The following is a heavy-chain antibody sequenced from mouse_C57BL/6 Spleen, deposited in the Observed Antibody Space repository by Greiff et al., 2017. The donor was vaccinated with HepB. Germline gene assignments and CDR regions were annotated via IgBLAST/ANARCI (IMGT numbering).Heavy chain of an antibody. Sequence: EVKLVESGGGLVKPGGSLKLSCAASGFTFSSYAMSWVRQTPEKRLEWVATISDGGSYTYYPDNVKGRFTISRDNAKNNLYLQLSHLKSEDTAMYYCARDRFTTVVATTPYWYFDVWGTGTTVTVSS. CDR2: ISDGGSYT. J-gene: IGHJ1*03. CDR1: GFTFSSYA. CDR3: ARDRFTTVVATTPYWYFDV. V-gene: IGHV5-4*01. D-gene: IGHD1-1*01.